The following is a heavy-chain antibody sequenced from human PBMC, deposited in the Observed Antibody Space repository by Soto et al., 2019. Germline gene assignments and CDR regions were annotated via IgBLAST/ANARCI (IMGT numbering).Heavy chain of an antibody. CDR2: IYYSGSA. D-gene: IGHD5-12*01. V-gene: IGHV4-59*01. Sequence: SETLSLTCTVSGGSISSYYWSWIRQPPGKGLEWIGYIYYSGSANYNPSLKSRVTISVDTSKNQFSLKLSSVTAADTAVYYCARADIVATMAFDPWGQGTLVTVSS. J-gene: IGHJ5*02. CDR1: GGSISSYY. CDR3: ARADIVATMAFDP.